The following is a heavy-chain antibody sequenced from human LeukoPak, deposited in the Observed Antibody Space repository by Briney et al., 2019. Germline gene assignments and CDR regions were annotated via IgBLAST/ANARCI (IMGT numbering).Heavy chain of an antibody. J-gene: IGHJ4*02. CDR2: IIPIFGTA. CDR3: ASGGYSYYYFDY. V-gene: IGHV1-69*13. D-gene: IGHD5-18*01. Sequence: SVKVSCKASGGTFSSYAISWVRQAPGQGLEWMGGIIPIFGTANYAQKFQGRATITADESTSTAYMELSSLRSEDTAVYYCASGGYSYYYFDYWGQGTLVTVSS. CDR1: GGTFSSYA.